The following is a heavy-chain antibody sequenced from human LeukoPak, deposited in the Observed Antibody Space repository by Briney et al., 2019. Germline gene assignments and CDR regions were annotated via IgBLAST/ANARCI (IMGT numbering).Heavy chain of an antibody. J-gene: IGHJ4*02. V-gene: IGHV1-69*04. CDR3: ARAGGLGDGYNYDY. Sequence: SVKVSCKASGGTFSSYAISWVRQAPGQGLEWMGRIIPILGIANYAQKLQGRVTITADKSTSTAYMELSSLRSEDTAVYYCARAGGLGDGYNYDYWGQGTLVTVSS. CDR2: IIPILGIA. D-gene: IGHD5-24*01. CDR1: GGTFSSYA.